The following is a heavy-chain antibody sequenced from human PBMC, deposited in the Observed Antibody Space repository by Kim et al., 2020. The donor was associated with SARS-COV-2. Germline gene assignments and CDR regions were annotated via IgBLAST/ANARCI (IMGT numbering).Heavy chain of an antibody. CDR3: ARSPMMTTFGGLIAIKIDV. CDR2: TYFRSKWYN. J-gene: IGHJ4*02. D-gene: IGHD3-16*02. Sequence: SQTLSLTCDISGDSVSSHSAAWNWIRQSPSRGLEWLGRTYFRSKWYNDYAVSVKSRVIISPDTSKNQFSLHLNSVTPEDTAVYFCARSPMMTTFGGLIAIKIDVWGQGSLVTVSS. V-gene: IGHV6-1*01. CDR1: GDSVSSHSAA.